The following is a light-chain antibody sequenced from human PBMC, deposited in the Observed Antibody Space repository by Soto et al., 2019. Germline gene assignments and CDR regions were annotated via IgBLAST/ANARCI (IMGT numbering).Light chain of an antibody. Sequence: EIVLTQSPATLSLSPGERATLSCRASQSVSSYLAWYQQKPGQAPRLLIYDASNRATGIPARFSGSGSGTDFTLTISSLEPEDFGVYYCQQRSNWLLTFGPGTKVDIK. V-gene: IGKV3-11*01. CDR2: DAS. CDR3: QQRSNWLLT. J-gene: IGKJ3*01. CDR1: QSVSSY.